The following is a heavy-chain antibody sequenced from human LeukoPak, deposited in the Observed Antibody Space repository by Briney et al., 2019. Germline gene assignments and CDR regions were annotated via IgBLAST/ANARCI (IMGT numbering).Heavy chain of an antibody. D-gene: IGHD5-18*01. Sequence: SVKVSCKASGGTFSSYAISWVRQAPGQGLEWMGRIIPILGIANYAQKFQGRVTITADKSTSTAYMELSSLRSEDTAVYYCASPIQLWLNVLAFDIWGQGTMVTVSS. CDR1: GGTFSSYA. CDR3: ASPIQLWLNVLAFDI. J-gene: IGHJ3*02. V-gene: IGHV1-69*04. CDR2: IIPILGIA.